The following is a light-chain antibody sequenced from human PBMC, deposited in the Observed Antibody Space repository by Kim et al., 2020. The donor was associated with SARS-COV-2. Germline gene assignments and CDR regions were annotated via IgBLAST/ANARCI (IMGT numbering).Light chain of an antibody. J-gene: IGLJ3*02. CDR3: QSYDSSSLWV. V-gene: IGLV6-57*01. CDR1: SGSIASNY. Sequence: KTVTISCTRSSGSIASNYVQWYQQHPGSSPTIVIYEDNQRPSGVPARFSGSIDSSSNAASLTISGLPTEDEADYYCQSYDSSSLWVFGGGTQLTVL. CDR2: EDN.